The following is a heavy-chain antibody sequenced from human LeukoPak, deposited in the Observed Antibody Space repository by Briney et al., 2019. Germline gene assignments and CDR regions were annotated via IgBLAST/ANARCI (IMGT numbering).Heavy chain of an antibody. J-gene: IGHJ4*02. D-gene: IGHD6-19*01. V-gene: IGHV3-53*01. Sequence: GGSLRLSCAASGFTVSTNYMTWVRQAPGKGLDWVSVIYSGGGTYYADSVKGRFTIPRDNSKNTLYLQMNSLRAEDTAVYYCARTSIAVAATYGLDYWGQGILVTVSS. CDR2: IYSGGGT. CDR3: ARTSIAVAATYGLDY. CDR1: GFTVSTNY.